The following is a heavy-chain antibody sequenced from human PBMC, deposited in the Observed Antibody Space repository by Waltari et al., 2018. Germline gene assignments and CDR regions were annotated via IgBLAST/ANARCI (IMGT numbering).Heavy chain of an antibody. D-gene: IGHD6-6*01. Sequence: QVQLQESGPGLVKPSQTLSLTCTVSDGSISSDTYYWSWIRQPAREGLEWIGRIYTSGSTNYNPSLKSRVTISVDTSKNQFSLKLSSVTAADTAVYYCARSPPSARAYSTSGDFDYWGQGTLVTVSS. V-gene: IGHV4-61*02. CDR1: DGSISSDTYY. J-gene: IGHJ4*02. CDR2: IYTSGST. CDR3: ARSPPSARAYSTSGDFDY.